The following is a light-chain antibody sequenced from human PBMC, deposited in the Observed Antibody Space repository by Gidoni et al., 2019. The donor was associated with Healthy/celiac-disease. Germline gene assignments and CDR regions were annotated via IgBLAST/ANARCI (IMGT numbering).Light chain of an antibody. CDR1: QSVSSY. V-gene: IGKV3-11*01. CDR2: DAS. J-gene: IGKJ1*01. Sequence: EIALTQSPATLSLSPGARATLSFRARQSVSSYLAWYQQKPGKAPRLLIYDASNRATGIPARFSGSGSGTDFTLTISSLEPDDFAVYYCQQRSNWSWTFGQGTKVEXK. CDR3: QQRSNWSWT.